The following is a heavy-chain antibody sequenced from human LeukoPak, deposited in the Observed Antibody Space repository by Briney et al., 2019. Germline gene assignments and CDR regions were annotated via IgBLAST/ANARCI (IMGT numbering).Heavy chain of an antibody. CDR1: GFTFSSYW. J-gene: IGHJ5*02. Sequence: GGSLRLSCAASGFTFSSYWMSWVRQAPGKGLEWVANIKQDGSEKYYVDSVKGRFTISRDNAKSSLYLQMNSLRAEDTAVYYCARDTVYYYGSGIMKWFDPWGQGTLVTVSS. CDR3: ARDTVYYYGSGIMKWFDP. D-gene: IGHD3-10*01. V-gene: IGHV3-7*04. CDR2: IKQDGSEK.